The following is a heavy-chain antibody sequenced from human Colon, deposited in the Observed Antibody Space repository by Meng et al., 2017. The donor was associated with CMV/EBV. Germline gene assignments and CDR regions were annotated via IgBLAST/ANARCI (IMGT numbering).Heavy chain of an antibody. CDR1: GYIVSSYG. CDR3: VRGAWNSRRCFDP. Sequence: ASVKVSCKASGYIVSSYGISWVRQAPGQGLEWMGCIRTSIGNQYVQRFQGRVIMTTNPPTNTACLEMMSLTFEDTAVYYCVRGAWNSRRCFDPWGQGALVTVSS. J-gene: IGHJ5*02. CDR2: IRTSIGN. V-gene: IGHV1-18*01. D-gene: IGHD1-7*01.